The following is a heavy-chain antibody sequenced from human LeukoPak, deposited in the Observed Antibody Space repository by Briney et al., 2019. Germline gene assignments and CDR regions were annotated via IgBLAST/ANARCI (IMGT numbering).Heavy chain of an antibody. CDR1: GGAFSSYA. Sequence: SVKVSCKASGGAFSSYAISWVRQAPGQGLEWMGRTIPIFGTANYAQKFQGRVTITTDESTSTAYMELSSLRSEDTAVYYCARDASGSLTDYWGQGTLVTVSS. V-gene: IGHV1-69*05. CDR2: TIPIFGTA. CDR3: ARDASGSLTDY. D-gene: IGHD3-22*01. J-gene: IGHJ4*02.